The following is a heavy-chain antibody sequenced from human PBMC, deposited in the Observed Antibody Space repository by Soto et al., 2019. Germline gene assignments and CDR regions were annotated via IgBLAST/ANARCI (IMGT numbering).Heavy chain of an antibody. Sequence: ASVKVSCKASGYNFTRFGISWVRQAPGQGLEWMGWMGAHSGQTRYPPKFQGRLSMTTDASMSTAYIDLRSLRSDDTALYYCGREGQRLAQEDYYQFNGMDGWG. CDR2: MGAHSGQT. J-gene: IGHJ6*02. V-gene: IGHV1-18*01. D-gene: IGHD3-9*01. CDR1: GYNFTRFG. CDR3: GREGQRLAQEDYYQFNGMDG.